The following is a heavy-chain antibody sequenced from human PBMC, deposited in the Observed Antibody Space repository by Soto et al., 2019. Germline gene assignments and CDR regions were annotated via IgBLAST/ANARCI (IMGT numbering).Heavy chain of an antibody. J-gene: IGHJ3*02. D-gene: IGHD3-10*01. Sequence: QVQLVESGGGVVQPGRSLRLSCATSGFTYGHFGMHWARQAPGKGLEWVAVIWHDGSKKLYADSVKGRFTISRDDSKKTLDLQMTSRRVEDKAVYYCARDAYGTAGQGGAFDIWGQGTVVIVSS. CDR3: ARDAYGTAGQGGAFDI. CDR1: GFTYGHFG. V-gene: IGHV3-33*01. CDR2: IWHDGSKK.